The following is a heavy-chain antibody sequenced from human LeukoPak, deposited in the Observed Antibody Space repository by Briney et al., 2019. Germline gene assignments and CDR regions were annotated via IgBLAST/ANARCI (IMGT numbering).Heavy chain of an antibody. D-gene: IGHD3-22*01. CDR2: IRRDGSET. CDR3: ARDDAHYGSSGSFYDAFDI. J-gene: IGHJ3*02. Sequence: GGSLRLSCAASGFTHSHYWMTWVRRAPGQGLEWVANIRRDGSETHYVDSVMGRFTISRDNDKNALYLQMNSLRADDTAVYYCARDDAHYGSSGSFYDAFDIWGQGTMVTVSS. CDR1: GFTHSHYW. V-gene: IGHV3-7*01.